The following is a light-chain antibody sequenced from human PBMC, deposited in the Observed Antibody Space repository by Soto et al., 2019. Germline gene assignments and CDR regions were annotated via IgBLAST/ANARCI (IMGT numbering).Light chain of an antibody. CDR3: QQYYTTPHA. CDR2: WAS. Sequence: DIVMTQSPDSLAVSLGERATINCKSSQSVLYRSNNKNYLAWYQQRPGQPPKLLIYWASTRESGVPDRFSGSGSGTDFTLTISTLQAEDVAVYYCQQYYTTPHAFGPGTKVDIK. J-gene: IGKJ3*01. CDR1: QSVLYRSNNKNY. V-gene: IGKV4-1*01.